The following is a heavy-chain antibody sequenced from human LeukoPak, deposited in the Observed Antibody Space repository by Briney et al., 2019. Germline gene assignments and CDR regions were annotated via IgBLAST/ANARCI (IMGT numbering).Heavy chain of an antibody. J-gene: IGHJ6*03. CDR3: AREYYGILTGYYLDV. CDR2: INSDADKT. CDR1: GFTFTGYW. Sequence: GGSLRLSCAASGFTFTGYWMHWVRQAPGKGLVWVSRINSDADKTGYAEAVKGRFTISRDNAKKTPYLEMNSLRVEDTAVYYCAREYYGILTGYYLDVWGKGTTVTVSS. D-gene: IGHD3-9*01. V-gene: IGHV3-74*01.